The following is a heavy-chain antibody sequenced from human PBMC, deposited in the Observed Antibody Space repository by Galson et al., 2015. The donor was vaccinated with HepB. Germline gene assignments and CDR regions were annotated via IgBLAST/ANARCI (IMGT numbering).Heavy chain of an antibody. D-gene: IGHD3-22*01. V-gene: IGHV3-33*01. CDR2: IWYDGSNE. CDR1: GFSFSKYG. J-gene: IGHJ4*02. CDR3: ARDQAQYYDNSGFSY. Sequence: SLRLPCAASGFSFSKYGMHWVRQAPGKGLEWVAIIWYDGSNENYADSVRGRFIISRDNSQNTLYLKMNSLRVEDTAVYYCARDQAQYYDNSGFSYWGQGTLVTVSS.